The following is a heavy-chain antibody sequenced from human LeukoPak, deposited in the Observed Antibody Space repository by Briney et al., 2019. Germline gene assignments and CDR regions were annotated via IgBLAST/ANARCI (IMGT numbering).Heavy chain of an antibody. V-gene: IGHV4-59*11. D-gene: IGHD1-26*01. CDR2: FYLRGSS. J-gene: IGHJ3*01. CDR3: AREVVYYPSGFRDGFDV. Sequence: PSETLSLTCTVSGGSISSHYWTWIRQPPGRGLEWIGYFYLRGSSNYNPSLKTRVTISADTSKNQFSLTLSSVTAADTAVYYCAREVVYYPSGFRDGFDVWGQGTLVTVSS. CDR1: GGSISSHY.